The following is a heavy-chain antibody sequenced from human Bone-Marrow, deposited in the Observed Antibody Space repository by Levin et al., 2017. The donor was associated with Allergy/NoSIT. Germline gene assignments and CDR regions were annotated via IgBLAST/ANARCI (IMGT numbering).Heavy chain of an antibody. Sequence: SETLSLTCNVSGGSIKSGDDYWTWIRQPPGKGLEWIGYIHYTGSTKYNPSLKSRISISIDTSNNQFSLKVNSVTAADTAVYYCASGVWSGYGFGYYAMDVWGQGTTVTVSS. D-gene: IGHD3-3*01. CDR3: ASGVWSGYGFGYYAMDV. CDR1: GGSIKSGDDY. V-gene: IGHV4-61*08. J-gene: IGHJ6*02. CDR2: IHYTGST.